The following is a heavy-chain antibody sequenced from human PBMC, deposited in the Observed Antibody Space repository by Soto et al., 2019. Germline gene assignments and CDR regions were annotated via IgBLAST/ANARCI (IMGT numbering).Heavy chain of an antibody. CDR2: VYYTGST. V-gene: IGHV4-59*01. J-gene: IGHJ4*02. CDR3: ARSVAVPGAHIDY. D-gene: IGHD6-19*01. CDR1: DGSISCSY. Sequence: SETLYLTCSVSDGSISCSYGSWIRQSPGKGLEWLGYVYYTGSTNYSPSLRSRVSISVDTSKNEFSLRLSSVTAADTAVYFCARSVAVPGAHIDYWGQGTQVTVSS.